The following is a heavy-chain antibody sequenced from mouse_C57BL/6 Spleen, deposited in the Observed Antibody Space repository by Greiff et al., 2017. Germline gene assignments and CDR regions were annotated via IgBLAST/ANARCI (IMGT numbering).Heavy chain of an antibody. V-gene: IGHV1-59*01. D-gene: IGHD3-3*01. Sequence: VQLQQPGAELVRPGTSVKLSCKASGYTFTSYWMHWVKQRPGQGLEWIGVIDPSDSYTNYNQKFKGKATLTVDTSSSTAYMQLSSLTSEDSAVYYCAREGGTAWFAYWGQGTLVTVSA. CDR1: GYTFTSYW. CDR3: AREGGTAWFAY. J-gene: IGHJ3*01. CDR2: IDPSDSYT.